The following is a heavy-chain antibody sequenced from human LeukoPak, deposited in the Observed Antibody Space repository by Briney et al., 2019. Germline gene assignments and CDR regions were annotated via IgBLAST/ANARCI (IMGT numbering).Heavy chain of an antibody. J-gene: IGHJ2*01. CDR1: GFTFSSYS. D-gene: IGHD2-2*01. CDR2: ISSSSSYI. CDR3: AREDCSSTSCYAGIGWYFDL. Sequence: PGGSLRVSCAASGFTFSSYSMNWVRQAPGKGLEWVSSISSSSSYIYYADSVKGRFTISGDNAKNSLYLQMNSLRAEDTAVYYCAREDCSSTSCYAGIGWYFDLWGRGTLVTVSS. V-gene: IGHV3-21*01.